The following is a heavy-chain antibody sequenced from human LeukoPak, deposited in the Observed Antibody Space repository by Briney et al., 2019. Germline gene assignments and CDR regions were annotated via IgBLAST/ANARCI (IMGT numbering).Heavy chain of an antibody. CDR3: VSTVVPWVY. CDR2: ISSSGSIV. Sequence: GGSLRLSCAASGFTLSNAWMNWVRQAPGKGLEWVSCISSSGSIVYSADSVRGRFTISRDNAKNSLYLQMNSLRAEDTAIYYCVSTVVPWVYWGQGTLVTVSS. D-gene: IGHD4-23*01. V-gene: IGHV3-48*01. CDR1: GFTLSNAW. J-gene: IGHJ4*02.